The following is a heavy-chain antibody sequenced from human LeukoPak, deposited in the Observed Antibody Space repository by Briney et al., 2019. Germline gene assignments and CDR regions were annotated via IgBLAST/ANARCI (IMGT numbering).Heavy chain of an antibody. Sequence: SETLSLTCTVSGGSISPYFWSWIRQPPGKGLEWIGYISYTGSINYNPSLESRVTISVDTSKNQFSLQLTSVTAADTAVYYCARDDYRGVTNFDPWGQGTLVTVSS. V-gene: IGHV4-59*01. J-gene: IGHJ5*02. CDR3: ARDDYRGVTNFDP. CDR1: GGSISPYF. D-gene: IGHD3-10*01. CDR2: ISYTGSI.